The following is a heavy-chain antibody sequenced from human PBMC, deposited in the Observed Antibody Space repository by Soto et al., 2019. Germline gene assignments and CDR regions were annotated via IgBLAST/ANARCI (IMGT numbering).Heavy chain of an antibody. CDR3: ARDQSVDYDSSVRVNWFDP. V-gene: IGHV1-18*04. D-gene: IGHD3-22*01. CDR2: ISAYNGNT. CDR1: GYTFTSYG. J-gene: IGHJ5*02. Sequence: QVQLVQSGAEVKKPGASVKVSCKASGYTFTSYGISWVRQAPGQGLEWMGWISAYNGNTNYAQKLQGRVTMTTDTSTSTAYMELRSLRSDDTAVYYCARDQSVDYDSSVRVNWFDPWGQGTLVTVSS.